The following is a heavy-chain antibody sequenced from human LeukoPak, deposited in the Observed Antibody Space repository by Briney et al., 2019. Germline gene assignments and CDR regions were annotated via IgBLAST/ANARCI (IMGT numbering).Heavy chain of an antibody. CDR2: INHSGST. CDR3: ARATTGHSSWAPNLDY. V-gene: IGHV4-34*01. J-gene: IGHJ4*02. Sequence: QPSETLSLTCAVYGGSFSGYYWSWIRQPPGKGLEWIGEINHSGSTNYNPSLKSRVTISVDTSKNQFSLKLSSVTAADTAVYYCARATTGHSSWAPNLDYWGQGTLVTVSS. D-gene: IGHD6-13*01. CDR1: GGSFSGYY.